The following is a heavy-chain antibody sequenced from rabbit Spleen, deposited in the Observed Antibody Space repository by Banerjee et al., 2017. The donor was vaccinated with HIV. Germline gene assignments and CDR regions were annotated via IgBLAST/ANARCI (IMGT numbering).Heavy chain of an antibody. CDR3: ARGANYGDIIDL. CDR1: GFTLSSYYM. D-gene: IGHD2-1*01. J-gene: IGHJ3*01. Sequence: QEQLEESAGGLVQPGGSLKLSCKASGFTLSSYYMNWVRQAPGKGLEWIACIDAGSSGFTYFASWAKGRFTISKASSTTVTLQMTSLTAADTATYFCARGANYGDIIDLWGQGTLVTVS. CDR2: IDAGSSGFT. V-gene: IGHV1S45*01.